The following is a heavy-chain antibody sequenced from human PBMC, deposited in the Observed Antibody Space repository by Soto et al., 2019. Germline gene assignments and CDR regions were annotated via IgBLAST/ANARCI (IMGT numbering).Heavy chain of an antibody. CDR2: ISYDGSNK. D-gene: IGHD3-10*01. V-gene: IGHV3-30-3*01. Sequence: GSMRLSCAASGFTFCSYAMHWVRQAPGKGLEWVAVISYDGSNKYYADSVKGRFTVSRDNSKKTVYLQMNSLRAEDTALYYCAKVAPTIGILRGFDHWGPGTLVTVSS. CDR3: AKVAPTIGILRGFDH. CDR1: GFTFCSYA. J-gene: IGHJ4*02.